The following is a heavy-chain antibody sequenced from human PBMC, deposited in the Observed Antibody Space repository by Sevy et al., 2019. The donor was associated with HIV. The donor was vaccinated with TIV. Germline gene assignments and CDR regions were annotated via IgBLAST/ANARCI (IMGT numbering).Heavy chain of an antibody. Sequence: GGSLRLSCAASGFTFSNAWMSWVRQAPGKGLEWVGRIKSKTDGGTTDYAAPVKGRFTISRDDSKNTLYLQMNSLKTEDTAVCYCTTAIVVVPVDYWGQGTLVTVSS. J-gene: IGHJ4*02. CDR3: TTAIVVVPVDY. V-gene: IGHV3-15*01. CDR2: IKSKTDGGTT. D-gene: IGHD2-2*01. CDR1: GFTFSNAW.